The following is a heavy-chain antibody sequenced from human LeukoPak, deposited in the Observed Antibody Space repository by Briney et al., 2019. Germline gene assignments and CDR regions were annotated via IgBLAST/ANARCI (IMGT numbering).Heavy chain of an antibody. CDR3: ARDYEAGCTSTTCYDRFDY. J-gene: IGHJ4*02. CDR1: GFTFRSYW. Sequence: GGSLRLSCVASGFTFRSYWMSWVRQAPGKGLEWVANIKQDGSEKYYVDSVKGRFTISRDNAKNSLYLQMNSLRAEDTAVYYCARDYEAGCTSTTCYDRFDYWGQGTLLTVSS. D-gene: IGHD2-2*01. CDR2: IKQDGSEK. V-gene: IGHV3-7*01.